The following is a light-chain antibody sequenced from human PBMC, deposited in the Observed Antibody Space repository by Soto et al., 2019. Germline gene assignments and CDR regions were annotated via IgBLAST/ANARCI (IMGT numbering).Light chain of an antibody. Sequence: DSVLTQSPDSMAVSLGERATINCKSSQSVLSSSNNKNYLAWYQQKPGQPPKLFIYWASTRESGVPDRFSGSWSGTDFTLTISSLQTEDVAVYYCQQYHSTPITFGQGTRLEIK. CDR3: QQYHSTPIT. V-gene: IGKV4-1*01. CDR2: WAS. J-gene: IGKJ5*01. CDR1: QSVLSSSNNKNY.